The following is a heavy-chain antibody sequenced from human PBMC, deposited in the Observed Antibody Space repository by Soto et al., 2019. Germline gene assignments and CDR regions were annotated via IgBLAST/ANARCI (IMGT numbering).Heavy chain of an antibody. CDR1: GLTFSKYW. J-gene: IGHJ4*02. Sequence: EVQLVESGGGLVQPGKALRLSCAASGLTFSKYWMHWVRQAPGKGPVWVSYISSEGTTTDYADSVKGRFTISRDNAKNTLYLQMDSLRVEDTAVYYCAIQDCTNDVCLEAAVTVGGALEYWGQDAQVTVSS. CDR3: AIQDCTNDVCLEAAVTVGGALEY. D-gene: IGHD2-8*01. V-gene: IGHV3-74*01. CDR2: ISSEGTTT.